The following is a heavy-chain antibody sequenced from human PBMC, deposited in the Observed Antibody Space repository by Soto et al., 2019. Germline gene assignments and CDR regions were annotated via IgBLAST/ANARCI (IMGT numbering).Heavy chain of an antibody. Sequence: QAQLVQSGAEVKKPGASVKVSCKASGYTFTGHYVHWVRQATGQGLGWMGWINPHSGDTKYAQKFQGRVTMTRETSFSTAYMELTRLRSDDTAVYYCARDVYSVEFWGQGTLVTVSS. CDR3: ARDVYSVEF. CDR1: GYTFTGHY. V-gene: IGHV1-2*02. CDR2: INPHSGDT. D-gene: IGHD2-8*01. J-gene: IGHJ4*02.